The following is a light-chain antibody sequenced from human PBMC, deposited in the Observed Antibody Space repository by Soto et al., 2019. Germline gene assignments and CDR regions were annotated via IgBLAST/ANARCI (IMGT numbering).Light chain of an antibody. CDR1: SSNIGDNP. CDR2: DND. V-gene: IGLV1-51*01. CDR3: GTWDSSLSVGV. J-gene: IGLJ2*01. Sequence: QSVLTQPPSASGTPGQRITISCSGSSSNIGDNPVNWYQQLPGAAPKLLIYDNDKRPSGIPDRFSGSKSGTSATLDITGLQTGDEADYYCGTWDSSLSVGVFGGGTKVTVL.